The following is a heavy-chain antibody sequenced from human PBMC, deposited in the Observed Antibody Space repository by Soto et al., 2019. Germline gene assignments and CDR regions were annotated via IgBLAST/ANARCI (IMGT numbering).Heavy chain of an antibody. CDR2: ISYDGSNK. D-gene: IGHD4-4*01. CDR3: ARWGLHGGMDV. V-gene: IGHV3-30-3*01. Sequence: PGGSLRLSCAASGFTFSSYAMHWVRQAPGKGLEWVAVISYDGSNKYYADSVKGRSTISRDNSKNTLYLQMNSLRAEDTAVYYCARWGLHGGMDVWGQGTTVTVSS. CDR1: GFTFSSYA. J-gene: IGHJ6*02.